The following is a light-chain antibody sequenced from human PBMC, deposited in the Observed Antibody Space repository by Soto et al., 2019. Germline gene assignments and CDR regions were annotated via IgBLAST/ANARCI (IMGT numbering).Light chain of an antibody. Sequence: DIVMTQSPDSLAVSLGERATINCKSSQSVLYNSNNKNYLAWYQQKPGQPPKLLIYWASTRESRVPDRFSGSGSGTDFTLTISSLQAEYVAVYFWQQYHLAPLTFGGGTKVEIK. CDR1: QSVLYNSNNKNY. CDR2: WAS. CDR3: QQYHLAPLT. J-gene: IGKJ4*01. V-gene: IGKV4-1*01.